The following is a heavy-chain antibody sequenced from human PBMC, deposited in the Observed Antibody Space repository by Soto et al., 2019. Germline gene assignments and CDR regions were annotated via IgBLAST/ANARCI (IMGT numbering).Heavy chain of an antibody. V-gene: IGHV3-74*01. D-gene: IGHD4-17*01. CDR1: GFTFCNYW. Sequence: PGGSLRLSCAASGFTFCNYWMHWVRQAPGKGLIWVSRIKSDGTGISYADSVKGRFTISRDNAKNTLFLQMNNLRAEDTAVYYCAKERATTPAFDYWGQGALVTVSS. J-gene: IGHJ4*02. CDR3: AKERATTPAFDY. CDR2: IKSDGTGI.